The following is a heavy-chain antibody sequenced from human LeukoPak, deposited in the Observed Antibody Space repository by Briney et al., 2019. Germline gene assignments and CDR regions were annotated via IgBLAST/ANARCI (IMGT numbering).Heavy chain of an antibody. Sequence: GSLRLSCAASGLTVSSDYTSWVRQAPGKGLEWVSVIYTGGSTYYADSVKGRFTISRDNSKNTLYLQMNSLRAEDTAVYYCATRPPTREIIAAAGYFQHWGQGTLVTVSS. CDR2: IYTGGST. CDR3: ATRPPTREIIAAAGYFQH. J-gene: IGHJ1*01. V-gene: IGHV3-53*01. CDR1: GLTVSSDY. D-gene: IGHD6-13*01.